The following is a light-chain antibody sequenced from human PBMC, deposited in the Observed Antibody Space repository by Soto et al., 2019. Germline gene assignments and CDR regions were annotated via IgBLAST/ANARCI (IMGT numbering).Light chain of an antibody. V-gene: IGKV1-5*03. CDR2: KAP. Sequence: DIQMTQSPSTLSASVGDRVTITCRASQSISSWLAWYQQKPGKAPKLLIYKAPSLESGVPSRFSGSGSGTEFTLTISSLLPDDFATYYCQPDNSYSYTSGQGTKLEIK. J-gene: IGKJ2*01. CDR1: QSISSW. CDR3: QPDNSYSYT.